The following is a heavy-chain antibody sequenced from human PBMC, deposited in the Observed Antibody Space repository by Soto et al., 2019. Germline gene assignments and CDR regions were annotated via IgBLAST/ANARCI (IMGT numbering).Heavy chain of an antibody. Sequence: TSETLSLTCTVSGGSISSSSYYWGWIRQPPGKGLEWIGSIYYSGSTYYNPSLKSRVTISVDTSKNQFSLKLSSVTAADTAVYYCARGQIGGGRGRYYYYYYYMDVWGKGTTVTVSS. CDR1: GGSISSSSYY. J-gene: IGHJ6*03. V-gene: IGHV4-39*07. CDR3: ARGQIGGGRGRYYYYYYYMDV. D-gene: IGHD3-16*01. CDR2: IYYSGST.